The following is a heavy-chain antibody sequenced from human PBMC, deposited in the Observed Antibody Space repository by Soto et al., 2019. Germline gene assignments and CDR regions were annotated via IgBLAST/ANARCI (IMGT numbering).Heavy chain of an antibody. CDR3: ASTVDSGAYGMDV. J-gene: IGHJ6*02. D-gene: IGHD2-15*01. CDR1: GGSISSSSYY. CDR2: SYYSGST. V-gene: IGHV4-39*01. Sequence: QLQLQESGPGLVKPSETLSLTCTVSGGSISSSSYYWGWIRQPPGKGLEWIGSSYYSGSTYYNPSPKSRVTISVGTSKNQFSLKLSSVTAADTAVYYCASTVDSGAYGMDVWGQGTTVTVSS.